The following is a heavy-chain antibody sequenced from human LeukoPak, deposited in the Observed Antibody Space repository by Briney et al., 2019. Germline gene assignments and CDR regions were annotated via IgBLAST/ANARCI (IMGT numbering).Heavy chain of an antibody. CDR3: AKLDYDFWSGFDY. J-gene: IGHJ4*02. CDR2: IRYDGSNK. D-gene: IGHD3-3*01. Sequence: PGGSLRLSCAASGFTFSSYGMHWVRQAPGKGLEWVAFIRYDGSNKYYADSVKGRFIISRDNSKNTLYLQMNSLRAEDTAVYYCAKLDYDFWSGFDYWGQGTLVTVSS. CDR1: GFTFSSYG. V-gene: IGHV3-30*02.